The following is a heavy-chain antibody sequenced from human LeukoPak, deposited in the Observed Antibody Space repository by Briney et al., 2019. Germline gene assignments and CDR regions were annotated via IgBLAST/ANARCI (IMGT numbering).Heavy chain of an antibody. CDR1: GGSISSSSYY. CDR3: ARQAWRYKGGWFDP. Sequence: PSETLSLTCTVSGGSISSSSYYWGWIRQPPGKGLEWIGSIYYSGSTYYNPSLKSRVTISVDTSKNQFSLKLSSVTAADTAVYYCARQAWRYKGGWFDPWGQGTLVTVSS. J-gene: IGHJ5*02. D-gene: IGHD1-1*01. V-gene: IGHV4-39*01. CDR2: IYYSGST.